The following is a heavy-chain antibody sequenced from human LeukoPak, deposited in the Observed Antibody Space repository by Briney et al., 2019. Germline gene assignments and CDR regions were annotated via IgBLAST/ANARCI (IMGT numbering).Heavy chain of an antibody. Sequence: SETLSLTCIVSGGSITNPNYFWGWIRQPPGKGLEWIANIYYNGATAYSPSLKNRVTISVDTSNDQFSLKVTSVTAADSAVYFCAGEQFRGGGFDVWGQGTKVTVSS. CDR1: GGSITNPNYF. V-gene: IGHV4-39*02. CDR3: AGEQFRGGGFDV. J-gene: IGHJ3*01. CDR2: IYYNGAT. D-gene: IGHD3-16*01.